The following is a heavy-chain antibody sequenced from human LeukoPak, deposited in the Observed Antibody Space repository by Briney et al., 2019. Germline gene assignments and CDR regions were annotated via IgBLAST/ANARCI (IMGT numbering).Heavy chain of an antibody. CDR3: ARQRGAYADY. V-gene: IGHV4-59*08. CDR2: IYYSGNT. CDR1: GGSMTYYY. Sequence: PSETLSLTCTVSGGSMTYYYWTWIRQPPGKGLEWIGYIYYSGNTNYNPSLKSRVTISVDTSKNQFSLMLGSVTAADTAVFYCARQRGAYADYWGQGTLVTVSS. D-gene: IGHD5-12*01. J-gene: IGHJ4*02.